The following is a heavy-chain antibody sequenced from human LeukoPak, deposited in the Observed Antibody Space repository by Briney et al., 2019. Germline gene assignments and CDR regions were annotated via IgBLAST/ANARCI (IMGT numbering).Heavy chain of an antibody. J-gene: IGHJ4*02. D-gene: IGHD5-18*01. CDR3: ARGGYSYGSFRLYFDY. CDR2: IYHSGST. Sequence: SETLSLTCTVSGYSISSGYYWGWIRQLPGKGLEWIGSIYHSGSTYYNPSLKSRVTISVDTSKNQFSLKLSSVTAADTAVYYCARGGYSYGSFRLYFDYWGQGTLVTVSS. CDR1: GYSISSGYY. V-gene: IGHV4-38-2*02.